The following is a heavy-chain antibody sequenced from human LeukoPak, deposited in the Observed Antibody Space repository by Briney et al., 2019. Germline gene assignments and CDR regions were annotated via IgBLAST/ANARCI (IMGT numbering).Heavy chain of an antibody. V-gene: IGHV1-8*01. D-gene: IGHD4-23*01. J-gene: IGHJ4*02. CDR3: ARESGGPDY. Sequence: ASVKVSCKASGYTFTIYDINGVRQATGQGLEWRGWMNPNSGNTGYAQQFQGRVTMTRNTSISTAYMELSSMRSEDPAVYYCARESGGPDYWGQGTLVTVSS. CDR2: MNPNSGNT. CDR1: GYTFTIYD.